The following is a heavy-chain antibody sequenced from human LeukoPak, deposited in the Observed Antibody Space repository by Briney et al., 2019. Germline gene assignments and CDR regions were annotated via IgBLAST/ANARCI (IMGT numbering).Heavy chain of an antibody. CDR1: GFTFSDYY. CDR3: ARGLGSYLDAFDI. J-gene: IGHJ3*02. V-gene: IGHV3-74*01. CDR2: INSDGSST. Sequence: GGSLRLSCAASGFTFSDYYMSWIRQAPGKGLVWVSRINSDGSSTSYADSVKGRFTISRDNAKNTLYLQMNSLRAEDTAVYYCARGLGSYLDAFDIWGQGTMVTVSS. D-gene: IGHD1-26*01.